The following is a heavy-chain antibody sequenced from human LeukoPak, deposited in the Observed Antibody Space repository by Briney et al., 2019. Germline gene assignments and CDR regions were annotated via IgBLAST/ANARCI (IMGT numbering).Heavy chain of an antibody. Sequence: SETLSLTCAVYGGSFSGYYWSWIRQPPGKGLEWIGEINHSGSTNYNPSLKSRVTISVDTSKNQFSLKLSSVTAADTAVYYCARGISQYSNYIDYWGQGTLVTVSS. D-gene: IGHD4-11*01. CDR1: GGSFSGYY. J-gene: IGHJ4*02. CDR2: INHSGST. V-gene: IGHV4-34*01. CDR3: ARGISQYSNYIDY.